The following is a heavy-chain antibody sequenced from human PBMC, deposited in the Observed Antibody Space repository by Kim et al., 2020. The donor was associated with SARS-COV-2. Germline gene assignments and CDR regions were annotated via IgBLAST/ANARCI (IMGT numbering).Heavy chain of an antibody. D-gene: IGHD6-19*01. V-gene: IGHV3-48*03. CDR3: ARAGIAVAGPFDY. Sequence: GGSLRLSCAASGFTFSSYEMNWVRQAPGKGLEWVSYISSSGSAIYYADSVKGRFTISRDNAKNSLYLQMNSLRAEDTAVYYCARAGIAVAGPFDYWGQGTLVTVSS. J-gene: IGHJ4*02. CDR2: ISSSGSAI. CDR1: GFTFSSYE.